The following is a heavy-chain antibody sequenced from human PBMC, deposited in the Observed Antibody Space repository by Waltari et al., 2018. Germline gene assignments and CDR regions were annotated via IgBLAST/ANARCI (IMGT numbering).Heavy chain of an antibody. D-gene: IGHD3-3*01. CDR1: GGTFSSXA. CDR2: IIPIFGTA. V-gene: IGHV1-69*13. Sequence: QXQLVQSGAEVKKPGSSVKVSCKAXGGTFSSXAXSWVRQAPGQGLEWMGXIIPIFGTAXYAQKXXXRXTITADKSTSTAYMELXXLRSEDTAVYYCAREQVITIFGVLTSGWFDPWGXGTLVTVSS. J-gene: IGHJ5*02. CDR3: AREQVITIFGVLTSGWFDP.